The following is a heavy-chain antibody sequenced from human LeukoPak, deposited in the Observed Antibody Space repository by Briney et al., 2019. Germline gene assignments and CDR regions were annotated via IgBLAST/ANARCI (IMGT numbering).Heavy chain of an antibody. J-gene: IGHJ6*03. V-gene: IGHV3-21*01. CDR2: ISSSSSYI. CDR1: GFTFSSYS. D-gene: IGHD5-18*01. Sequence: PGGSLRLSCAASGFTFSSYSMNWVRQAPGKGLEWVSSISSSSSYIYYADSAKGRFTISRDNAKNSLYLQMNSLRAEDTAVYYCARDAVDTAMVYYYYYMDVWGKGTTVTVSS. CDR3: ARDAVDTAMVYYYYYMDV.